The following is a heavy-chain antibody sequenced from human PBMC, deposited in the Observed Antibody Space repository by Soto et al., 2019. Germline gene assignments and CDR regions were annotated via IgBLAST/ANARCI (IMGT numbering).Heavy chain of an antibody. D-gene: IGHD2-8*01. CDR2: MNPNSGNT. Sequence: ASVKVSCKASGYTFTSYDINWVRQATGQGLEWMGWMNPNSGNTGYAQKFQGRVTMTRNTSISTAYMELSSLRAEDTAVYYCAAVSYYYYGMDVWGQGTTVTVSS. V-gene: IGHV1-8*01. CDR1: GYTFTSYD. J-gene: IGHJ6*02. CDR3: AAVSYYYYGMDV.